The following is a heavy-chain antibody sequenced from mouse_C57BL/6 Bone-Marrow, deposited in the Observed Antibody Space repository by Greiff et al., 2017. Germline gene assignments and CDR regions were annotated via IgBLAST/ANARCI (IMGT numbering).Heavy chain of an antibody. V-gene: IGHV1-76*01. D-gene: IGHD1-1*01. CDR3: ARELLRSWYFDV. CDR2: IYPGSGNT. J-gene: IGHJ1*03. Sequence: VQRVESGAELVRPGASVKLSCKASGYTFTDYYINWVKQRPGQGLEWIARIYPGSGNTYYNEKFKGKATLTAEKSSSTAYMPLSSLTSEDSAVYFCARELLRSWYFDVWGTGTTVTVSS. CDR1: GYTFTDYY.